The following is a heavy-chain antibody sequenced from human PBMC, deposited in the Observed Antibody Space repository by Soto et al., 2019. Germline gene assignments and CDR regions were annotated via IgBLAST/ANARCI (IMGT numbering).Heavy chain of an antibody. CDR3: ARAGGLGAVAVDY. D-gene: IGHD6-19*01. CDR1: GGSISSGGYS. Sequence: QLQLQESGSGLVKPSQTLSLTCAVSGGSISSGGYSWSWIRQPPGKGLEWIGYIYNSGSTYYNPSLKSRVTISVDRSKNQFSLKLSSVTAADTAVYYWARAGGLGAVAVDYWGQGTLVTVSS. CDR2: IYNSGST. V-gene: IGHV4-30-2*01. J-gene: IGHJ4*02.